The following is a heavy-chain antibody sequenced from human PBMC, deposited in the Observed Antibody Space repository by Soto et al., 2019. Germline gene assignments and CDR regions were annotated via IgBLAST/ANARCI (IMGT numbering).Heavy chain of an antibody. V-gene: IGHV6-1*01. J-gene: IGHJ6*01. D-gene: IGHD3-16*01. CDR1: GDSFSSDSPL. CDR2: TFYRSKCYN. CDR3: AGYAHNYRFV. Sequence: QSFSRSCAICGDSFSSDSPLWNLIRQSQSRGLEWLGRTFYRSKCYNDYAVSVKSRIIINPDTSKNQFSLHLSSVTPQDKAVYYCAGYAHNYRFVWGQETTV.